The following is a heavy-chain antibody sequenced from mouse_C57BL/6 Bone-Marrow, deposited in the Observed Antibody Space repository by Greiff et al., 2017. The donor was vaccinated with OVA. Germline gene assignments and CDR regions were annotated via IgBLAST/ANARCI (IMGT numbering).Heavy chain of an antibody. CDR2: IYPGDGDT. CDR1: GYAFSSSW. J-gene: IGHJ2*01. D-gene: IGHD1-3*01. CDR3: ARFRLFYYFDY. V-gene: IGHV1-82*01. Sequence: LVESGPELVKPGASETISCKASGYAFSSSWMNWVKQRPGKGLEWIGRIYPGDGDTNYNGKFKGKATLTADKSSSTAYMQLSSLTSEDSAVYFCARFRLFYYFDYWGQGTTLTVSS.